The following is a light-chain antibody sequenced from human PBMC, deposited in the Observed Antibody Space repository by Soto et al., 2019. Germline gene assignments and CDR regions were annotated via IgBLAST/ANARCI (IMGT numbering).Light chain of an antibody. CDR3: LLFYSDVREV. J-gene: IGLJ2*01. CDR1: TGAVTSGHY. Sequence: QAVVTQEPSLTVSPGGTVTLTCGSSTGAVTSGHYPYWFQQKPGQAPRTLIYDTSNKHSWTPARFSGSLLGGEAALTLSGAQPEDEAEYYCLLFYSDVREVFGGGTKLTVL. CDR2: DTS. V-gene: IGLV7-46*01.